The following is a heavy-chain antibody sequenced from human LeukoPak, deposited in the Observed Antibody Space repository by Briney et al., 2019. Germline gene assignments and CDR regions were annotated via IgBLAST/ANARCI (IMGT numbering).Heavy chain of an antibody. V-gene: IGHV3-74*01. D-gene: IGHD2/OR15-2a*01. CDR2: INSDGSST. CDR3: ARAIGLDFDF. Sequence: GGSLRLSCIASGFTFSGSWMHWVRQVPGKGLEWVSRINSDGSSTAYADSVKGRFTNSRDNAKTMLYLQMNSLRADDTAMYYCARAIGLDFDFWGQGTLVTVSS. CDR1: GFTFSGSW. J-gene: IGHJ4*02.